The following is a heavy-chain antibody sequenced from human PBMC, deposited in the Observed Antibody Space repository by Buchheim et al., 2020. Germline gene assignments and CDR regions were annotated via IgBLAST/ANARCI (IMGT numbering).Heavy chain of an antibody. Sequence: EVQLLESGGGLVQPGGSLRLSCAASGFTFSSYAMSWVRQAPGKGLEWVSAISGSGGSTYYADSVKGRFTISRDNSTNTLYLQMNSLRAEDTAVYYCAKVGNVVITTAYYYGMDVWGQGTT. V-gene: IGHV3-23*01. D-gene: IGHD3-22*01. CDR1: GFTFSSYA. J-gene: IGHJ6*02. CDR3: AKVGNVVITTAYYYGMDV. CDR2: ISGSGGST.